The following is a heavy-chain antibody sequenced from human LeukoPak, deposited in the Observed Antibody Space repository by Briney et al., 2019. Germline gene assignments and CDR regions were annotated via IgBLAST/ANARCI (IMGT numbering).Heavy chain of an antibody. J-gene: IGHJ4*02. Sequence: GGSLRLSCAASGFTFSSAVMNWVRQAPGKGLEWVSSISSSSNYIYYADSVKGRFTVSRDNAKNSLYLQMNSLRAEDTAMYYCARGDRADWLRGLDYWGQGTLVTVSS. CDR1: GFTFSSAV. V-gene: IGHV3-21*01. CDR3: ARGDRADWLRGLDY. CDR2: ISSSSNYI. D-gene: IGHD5-12*01.